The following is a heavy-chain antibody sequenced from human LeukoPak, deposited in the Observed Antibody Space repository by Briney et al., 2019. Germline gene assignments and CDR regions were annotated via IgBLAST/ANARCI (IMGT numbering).Heavy chain of an antibody. Sequence: SETLSLTCTVSGGSISSYYWSWIRQPPGKGLEWTGYIYYSGSTNYNPSLKSRVTISVDTSKNQFSLELSSVTTADTAVYYCARQEGIAAAGTLVDWFDPWGQGTLVTVSS. V-gene: IGHV4-59*08. D-gene: IGHD6-13*01. CDR3: ARQEGIAAAGTLVDWFDP. J-gene: IGHJ5*02. CDR1: GGSISSYY. CDR2: IYYSGST.